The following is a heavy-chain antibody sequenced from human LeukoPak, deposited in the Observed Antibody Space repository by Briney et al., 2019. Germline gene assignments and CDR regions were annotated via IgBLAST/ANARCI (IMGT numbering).Heavy chain of an antibody. V-gene: IGHV3-21*01. CDR3: AKPDDIVVVVAAFDY. CDR2: ISSSSYI. CDR1: GFIFSSYS. D-gene: IGHD2-15*01. J-gene: IGHJ4*02. Sequence: GGSLRLSCAASGFIFSSYSMNWVRQAPGKGLEWVSSISSSSYIYYADSVKGRFTISRDNAKNSLYLQMNSLRAEDTAVYYCAKPDDIVVVVAAFDYWGQGTLVTVSS.